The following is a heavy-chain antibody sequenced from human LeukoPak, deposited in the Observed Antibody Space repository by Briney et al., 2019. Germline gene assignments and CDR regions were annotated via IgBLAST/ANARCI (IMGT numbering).Heavy chain of an antibody. D-gene: IGHD6-19*01. V-gene: IGHV4-61*02. CDR3: ARTATYSSGWYDFGY. Sequence: PSETLSLTCTVSGGSISSGSYYWSWIRQPAGKGLEWIGRIYTSGSTNYNPSLKSRVTISVDTSKNQFSLKLSSVTAADTAVYYCARTATYSSGWYDFGYWGQGTLVTVSS. CDR2: IYTSGST. CDR1: GGSISSGSYY. J-gene: IGHJ4*02.